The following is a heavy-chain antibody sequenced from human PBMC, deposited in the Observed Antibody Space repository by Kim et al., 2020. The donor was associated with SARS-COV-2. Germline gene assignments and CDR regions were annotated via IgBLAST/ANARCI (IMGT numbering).Heavy chain of an antibody. CDR3: TRDSSGYSNDAFDI. V-gene: IGHV3-49*03. CDR1: GFTFGDYA. D-gene: IGHD3-22*01. J-gene: IGHJ3*02. Sequence: GGSLRLSCTASGFTFGDYAMSWFRQAPGKGLEWVGFIRSKAYGGTTEYAASVKGRFTISRDDSKSIAYLQMNSLKTEDTAVYYCTRDSSGYSNDAFDIWGQGTMVTVSS. CDR2: IRSKAYGGTT.